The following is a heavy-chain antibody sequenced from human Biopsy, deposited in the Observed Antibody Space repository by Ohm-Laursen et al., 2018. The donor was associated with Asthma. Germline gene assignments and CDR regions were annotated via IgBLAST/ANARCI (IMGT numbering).Heavy chain of an antibody. D-gene: IGHD2-2*01. CDR1: GFAFDDSA. CDR2: ISWNSVTV. Sequence: SLRLSCTASGFAFDDSAMHWVRQAPGRGLEWVAGISWNSVTVDYAASVKGRFTISRDNAKNSLDLEMNSLRSGDTALYYCAKDTLSSSWKWFDPWGQGTMVNVST. V-gene: IGHV3-9*01. CDR3: AKDTLSSSWKWFDP. J-gene: IGHJ5*02.